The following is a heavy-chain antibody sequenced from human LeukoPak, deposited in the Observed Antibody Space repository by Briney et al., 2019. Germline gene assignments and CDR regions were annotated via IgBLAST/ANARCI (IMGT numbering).Heavy chain of an antibody. CDR2: IYSGGST. V-gene: IGHV3-53*01. J-gene: IGHJ5*02. D-gene: IGHD3-16*02. CDR1: GFTFSSNY. CDR3: PRDGYRREVGWFDP. Sequence: PGGSLRLSCAASGFTFSSNYMSWVRQAPGKGLEWVSVIYSGGSTYYSDSVKGRFTISRDNSRNTLYLQMNSLRAEDTAVYYCPRDGYRREVGWFDPWGQGTLVTVSS.